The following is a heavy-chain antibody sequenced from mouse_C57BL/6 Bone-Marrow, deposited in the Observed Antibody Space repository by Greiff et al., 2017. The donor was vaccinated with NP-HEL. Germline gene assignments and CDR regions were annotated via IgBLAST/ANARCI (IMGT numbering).Heavy chain of an antibody. J-gene: IGHJ4*01. CDR1: GYAFSSYW. D-gene: IGHD1-1*01. Sequence: QVQLQQSGAELVKPGASVKISCKASGYAFSSYWMNWVKQRPGKGLEWIGQIYPGDGDTNYNGKFKGKATLTADKSSSTAYMQLSSLTSEDSAVYFCARRESVRPYGSSPYYAMDYWGQGTSVTVSS. CDR2: IYPGDGDT. CDR3: ARRESVRPYGSSPYYAMDY. V-gene: IGHV1-80*01.